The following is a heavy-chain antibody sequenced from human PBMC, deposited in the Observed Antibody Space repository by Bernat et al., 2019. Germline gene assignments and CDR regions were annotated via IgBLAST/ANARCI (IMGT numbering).Heavy chain of an antibody. J-gene: IGHJ6*03. CDR2: INPNSGGT. CDR3: ARAGYYYGSNYYYYYMDV. V-gene: IGHV1-2*04. D-gene: IGHD3-10*01. CDR1: GYTFTSYA. Sequence: QVQLVQSGAEVKKPGASVKVSCKASGYTFTSYAMHWVRQAPGQRLEWMGWINPNSGGTNYAQKFQGWVTMTRDTSISTAYMELSRLRSDDTAVYYCARAGYYYGSNYYYYYMDVWGKGTTVTVSS.